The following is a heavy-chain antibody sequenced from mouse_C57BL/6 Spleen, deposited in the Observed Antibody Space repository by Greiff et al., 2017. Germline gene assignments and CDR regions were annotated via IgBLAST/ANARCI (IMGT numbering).Heavy chain of an antibody. D-gene: IGHD1-1*01. CDR2: IYPGSGST. Sequence: VQLQQPGAELVKPGASVKMSCKASGYTFTSYWITWVKQRPGQGLEWIGDIYPGSGSTNYNEKFKSKATLTVDTSSSTAYMQLSSLTSEDSAVYYCARSGVVATWYFDYWGQGTTLTVSS. CDR1: GYTFTSYW. V-gene: IGHV1-55*01. CDR3: ARSGVVATWYFDY. J-gene: IGHJ2*01.